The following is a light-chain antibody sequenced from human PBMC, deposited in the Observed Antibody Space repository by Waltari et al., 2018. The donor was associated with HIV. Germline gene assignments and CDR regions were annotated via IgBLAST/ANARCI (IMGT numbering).Light chain of an antibody. CDR2: SNT. Sequence: GQRVTISCSGRSSNIGRNAVNWYQQLPGTAPKLLIYSNTQRPSGVPDRFSGSKSGTSASLAISGLQSDDEADYYCAAWDDSLNDSYVFGPGTKVTVL. CDR3: AAWDDSLNDSYV. V-gene: IGLV1-44*01. CDR1: SSNIGRNA. J-gene: IGLJ1*01.